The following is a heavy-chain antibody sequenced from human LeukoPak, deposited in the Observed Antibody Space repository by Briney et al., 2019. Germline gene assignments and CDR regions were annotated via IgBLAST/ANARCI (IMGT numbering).Heavy chain of an antibody. CDR3: TRGPPDGSGNYYPGDF. D-gene: IGHD3-10*01. Sequence: GGSLRLSCAASGFTFSSHWMHWVRQAPGKGLVWVSRISSDGNNTNYADPVKGRFTISRDNAKNTLYLQMNSLRVEDTAVYYCTRGPPDGSGNYYPGDFRGQGTLVTVSS. J-gene: IGHJ4*02. CDR1: GFTFSSHW. CDR2: ISSDGNNT. V-gene: IGHV3-74*01.